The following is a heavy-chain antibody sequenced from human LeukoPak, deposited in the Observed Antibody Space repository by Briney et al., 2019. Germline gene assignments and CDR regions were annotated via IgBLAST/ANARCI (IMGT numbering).Heavy chain of an antibody. CDR3: ARGGDGYSTN. CDR1: GGTFSSYA. Sequence: GASVKVSCKASGGTFSSYAISWVRQAPGQGLEWMGRIIPILGIANYAQNFQGRVTITADKSTSTAYMELSSLRSEDTTVYYCARGGDGYSTNWGQGTLVTVSS. V-gene: IGHV1-69*04. J-gene: IGHJ4*02. D-gene: IGHD5-24*01. CDR2: IIPILGIA.